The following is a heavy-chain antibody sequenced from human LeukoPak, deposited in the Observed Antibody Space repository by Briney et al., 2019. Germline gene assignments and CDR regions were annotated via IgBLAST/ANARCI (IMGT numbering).Heavy chain of an antibody. CDR3: ARDVAEDSSGYSY. CDR1: GFTFSSYA. Sequence: GGSLRLSCAASGFTFSSYAMHWVRQAPGKGLEWVAVISYDGSNKYYADSVKGRFTISRDNSKNTLYLQMNSLRAEDTAVYYCARDVAEDSSGYSYWGQGTLVTVSS. D-gene: IGHD3-22*01. J-gene: IGHJ4*02. V-gene: IGHV3-30*04. CDR2: ISYDGSNK.